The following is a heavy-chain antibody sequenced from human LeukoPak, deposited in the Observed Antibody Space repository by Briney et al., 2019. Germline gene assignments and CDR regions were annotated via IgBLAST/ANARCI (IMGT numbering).Heavy chain of an antibody. CDR3: ARGADSGYDFDY. CDR2: IIPIFGTA. CDR1: GGTFSSYA. V-gene: IGHV1-69*05. J-gene: IGHJ4*02. D-gene: IGHD5-12*01. Sequence: SVKVSCKASGGTFSSYAISWVRQAPGQGLEWMGGIIPIFGTANYAQKFQGRVTMTRDTSTSTVYMELSSLRSEDTAVYYCARGADSGYDFDYWGQGTLVTVSS.